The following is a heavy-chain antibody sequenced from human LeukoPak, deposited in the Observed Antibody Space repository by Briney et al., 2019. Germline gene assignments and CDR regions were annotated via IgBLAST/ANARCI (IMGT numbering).Heavy chain of an antibody. CDR1: GFTFDDYA. V-gene: IGHV3-9*01. CDR2: ISWNSGSI. CDR3: ASWNYYDSPRG. D-gene: IGHD3-22*01. J-gene: IGHJ4*02. Sequence: PGRSLRLSCAASGFTFDDYAMHWVRQAPGKGLEWVSGISWNSGSIGYADSVKGRFTISRDNAKNSLYLQMNSLRAEDTAVYYCASWNYYDSPRGWGQGTLVTVSS.